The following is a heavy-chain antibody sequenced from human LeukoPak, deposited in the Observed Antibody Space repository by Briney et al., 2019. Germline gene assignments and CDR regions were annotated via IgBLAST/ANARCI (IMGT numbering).Heavy chain of an antibody. D-gene: IGHD6-13*01. CDR1: GFTFSDYY. CDR3: ARVPYSSSWYDY. J-gene: IGHJ4*02. V-gene: IGHV3-11*05. Sequence: GGSLILSCAASGFTFSDYYMSWIRQAPGKGLEWVSYISSSSSYTNYADSVKGRFTISRDNAKNSLYLQMNSLRAEDTAVYYCARVPYSSSWYDYWGQGTLVTVSS. CDR2: ISSSSSYT.